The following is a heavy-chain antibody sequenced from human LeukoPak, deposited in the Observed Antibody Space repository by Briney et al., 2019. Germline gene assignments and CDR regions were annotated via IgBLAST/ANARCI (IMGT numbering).Heavy chain of an antibody. Sequence: SVKVSCKASGFTFTSSAMQWVRQARGQRLEWIGWIVVGSGNTNYAQKFQERVTITRDMSTSTAYMELSSLRSEDTAVYYCARSSYDFWSGYYHYYYYYMDVWGKGTTVTVSS. J-gene: IGHJ6*03. CDR1: GFTFTSSA. CDR2: IVVGSGNT. V-gene: IGHV1-58*02. CDR3: ARSSYDFWSGYYHYYYYYMDV. D-gene: IGHD3-3*01.